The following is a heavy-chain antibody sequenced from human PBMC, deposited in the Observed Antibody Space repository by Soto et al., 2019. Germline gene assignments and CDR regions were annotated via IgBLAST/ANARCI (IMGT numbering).Heavy chain of an antibody. CDR1: GFTSSSYA. D-gene: IGHD6-13*01. Sequence: VQLVESGGGVVQPGRSLRLSCAASGFTSSSYAMHWVRQAPGKGLEWGAVISYDGSNKYYADSVKGRFTIPRDNSKNTLYLQMNSLRAEDTAVYYCARGPYSSSWYSPPGWFDPWGQGTLVTVSS. CDR2: ISYDGSNK. V-gene: IGHV3-30-3*01. CDR3: ARGPYSSSWYSPPGWFDP. J-gene: IGHJ5*02.